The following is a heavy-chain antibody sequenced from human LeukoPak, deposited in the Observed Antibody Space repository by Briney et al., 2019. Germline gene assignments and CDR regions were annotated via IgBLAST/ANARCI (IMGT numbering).Heavy chain of an antibody. Sequence: GGSLRLSCAASGFTFSSYWMHWVRQAPGEGLVWVSRIDSDGSDTRYGDSVKGRFTISRDNAKNTLYLQMTSLRAEDTAVYYCARDTYSSPDYWGQGTLVTVSS. CDR2: IDSDGSDT. D-gene: IGHD6-13*01. J-gene: IGHJ4*02. CDR3: ARDTYSSPDY. V-gene: IGHV3-74*01. CDR1: GFTFSSYW.